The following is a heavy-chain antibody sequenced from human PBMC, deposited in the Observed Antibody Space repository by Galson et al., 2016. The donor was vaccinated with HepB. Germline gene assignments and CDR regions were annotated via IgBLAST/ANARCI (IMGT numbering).Heavy chain of an antibody. CDR1: GFSLSTSGLC. Sequence: PALVKPTQTLTLTCTFSGFSLSTSGLCVSWIRQPPGKALEWLACNDWNDHKYYSTSLKTRLTISKDTSTNQVVLTMTNMDPVDTATYYCARMTNRGRHFYSLDSWGQGTLVTVSS. CDR3: ARMTNRGRHFYSLDS. V-gene: IGHV2-70*11. J-gene: IGHJ4*02. D-gene: IGHD2-15*01. CDR2: NDWNDHK.